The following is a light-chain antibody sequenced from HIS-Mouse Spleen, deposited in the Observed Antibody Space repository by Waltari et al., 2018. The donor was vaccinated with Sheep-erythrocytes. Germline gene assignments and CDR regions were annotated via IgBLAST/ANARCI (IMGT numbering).Light chain of an antibody. J-gene: IGLJ2*01. V-gene: IGLV3-1*01. Sequence: SYELTQPPSVSVSPGQTASITCSGDKLGDKYACWYQQKPGQSPVLVIYQESQRPSGIPGRFSGANAGNTATLTISGTQAMDEADYYCQAWDSSTVVFGGGTKLTVL. CDR1: KLGDKY. CDR3: QAWDSSTVV. CDR2: QES.